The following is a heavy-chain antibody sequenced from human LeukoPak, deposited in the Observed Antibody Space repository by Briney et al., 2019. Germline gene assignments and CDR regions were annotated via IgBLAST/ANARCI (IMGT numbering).Heavy chain of an antibody. CDR1: GFTFSSYG. J-gene: IGHJ3*02. D-gene: IGHD3-10*01. V-gene: IGHV3-33*06. CDR2: IWYDGSNK. Sequence: GGSLRLSCAASGFTFSSYGMHWVRQAPGKGLEWVAVIWYDGSNKYYADSVKGRFTISRDNSKNTLYLQMNSLRAEDTAVYYCAKSLVRGVIDAFDIWGQGTMVTVSS. CDR3: AKSLVRGVIDAFDI.